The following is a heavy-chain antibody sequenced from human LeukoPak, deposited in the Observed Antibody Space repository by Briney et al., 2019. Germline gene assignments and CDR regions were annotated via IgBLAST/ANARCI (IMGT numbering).Heavy chain of an antibody. J-gene: IGHJ5*02. CDR1: GFTFSDFW. V-gene: IGHV3-7*01. CDR3: ARDIGLRKAAPPGWFDP. CDR2: IKQDGSEK. Sequence: PGGSLRLSCAASGFTFSDFWVEWFRQAPGKGLEWVASIKQDGSEKYCVDSVKGRFTISRDNANNSLYLQMNSLRADDTAVYYCARDIGLRKAAPPGWFDPWGQGALVTVSS. D-gene: IGHD6-6*01.